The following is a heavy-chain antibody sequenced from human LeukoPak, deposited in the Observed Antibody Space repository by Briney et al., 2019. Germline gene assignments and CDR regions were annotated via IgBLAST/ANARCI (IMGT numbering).Heavy chain of an antibody. J-gene: IGHJ5*02. CDR1: GFTFSSYA. V-gene: IGHV3-15*01. Sequence: GGSLRLSCAASGFTFSSYAMSWVRQAPGKGLEWVGRIRSITDGGTTDYAAPVKGRFTISRDDSKNTLYLQMNSLKTEDTAVYHCSTAGLNFVAWSWGQGTLVTVSS. CDR2: IRSITDGGTT. CDR3: STAGLNFVAWS. D-gene: IGHD2-15*01.